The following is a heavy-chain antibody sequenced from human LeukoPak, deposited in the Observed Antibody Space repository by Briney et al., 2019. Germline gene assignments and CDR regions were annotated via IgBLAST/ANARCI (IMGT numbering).Heavy chain of an antibody. V-gene: IGHV3-23*01. J-gene: IGHJ4*02. Sequence: GGSLRLSCGASGLNFSNFAMSWVRQAPGEGLEWVSVISDSGGSTYYADSVKGRFTISRDNSKNTLYLQMNSLGAEDTAVYYCAKDSSRVSGNYDYFDYWGQGALVTVSS. CDR3: AKDSSRVSGNYDYFDY. CDR1: GLNFSNFA. D-gene: IGHD1-26*01. CDR2: ISDSGGST.